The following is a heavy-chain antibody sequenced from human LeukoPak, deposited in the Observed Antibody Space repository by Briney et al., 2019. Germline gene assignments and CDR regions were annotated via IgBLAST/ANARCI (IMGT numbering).Heavy chain of an antibody. CDR2: IYNSESI. Sequence: SETLSLTCTVSGGSINGYYWSWIRQPAGKGLEWIGRIYNSESINYNPSLKSRVTMSIDTSKSQFSLKLNSVTAADTAVYYCARDRSSSYTRDWFDPWGQGALVTVSS. V-gene: IGHV4-4*07. CDR1: GGSINGYY. CDR3: ARDRSSSYTRDWFDP. J-gene: IGHJ5*02. D-gene: IGHD6-13*01.